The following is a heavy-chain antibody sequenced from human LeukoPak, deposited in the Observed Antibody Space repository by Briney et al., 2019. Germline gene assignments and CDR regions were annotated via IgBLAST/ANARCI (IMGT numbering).Heavy chain of an antibody. J-gene: IGHJ4*02. CDR3: ARVQGGYYDSSGYYSVDY. D-gene: IGHD3-22*01. CDR2: IDPSDSYT. V-gene: IGHV5-10-1*01. Sequence: GESLKISCKGSGYSFTSHWISWVRQMPGKGLEWMGRIDPSDSYTNYSPSFQGHVTISADKSISTAYLQWSSLKASDTAMYYCARVQGGYYDSSGYYSVDYWGQGTLVTVSS. CDR1: GYSFTSHW.